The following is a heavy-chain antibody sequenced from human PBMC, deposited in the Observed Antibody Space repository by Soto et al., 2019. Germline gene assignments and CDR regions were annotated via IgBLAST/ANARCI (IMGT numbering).Heavy chain of an antibody. CDR2: IWYDGSNK. Sequence: QVQLVESGGGVVQPGRSLRLSCAASGFTFSSYGMHWVRQAPGKGLEWVAVIWYDGSNKYYADSVKGRFTISRDNSKNTLYLQMNSLRAEDTAVYYCARSYYYDSSGYYRSLFQHWGQGTLVTVSS. D-gene: IGHD3-22*01. CDR3: ARSYYYDSSGYYRSLFQH. J-gene: IGHJ1*01. V-gene: IGHV3-33*01. CDR1: GFTFSSYG.